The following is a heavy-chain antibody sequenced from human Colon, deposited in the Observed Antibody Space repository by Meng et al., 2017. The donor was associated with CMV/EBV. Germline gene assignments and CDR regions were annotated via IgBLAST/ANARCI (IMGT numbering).Heavy chain of an antibody. Sequence: TLKHPGPRLLKPTQTLTLTCTFSGFSFSTDKAGVGWIRHPPGKALEWLGFIYWDDDTRYSPSLKTRLTITRDTSKNQVILTMTNMDPADTATYYCVRRSYSGQDDYWGQGALVTVSS. D-gene: IGHD5-12*01. CDR3: VRRSYSGQDDY. CDR2: IYWDDDT. J-gene: IGHJ4*02. CDR1: GFSFSTDKAG. V-gene: IGHV2-5*02.